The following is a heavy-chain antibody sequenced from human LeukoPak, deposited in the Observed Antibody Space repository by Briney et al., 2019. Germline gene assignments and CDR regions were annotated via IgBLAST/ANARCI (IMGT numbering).Heavy chain of an antibody. CDR1: GFTFSSYA. J-gene: IGHJ4*02. CDR2: ISSNGGST. V-gene: IGHV3-64D*09. Sequence: GGSLRLSCSASGFTFSSYAMHWVRQAPGKGLEYVSAISSNGGSTYYADSVKGRFTISRDNSKNTLYLQMSSLRSDDTAVYYCAREGPTGEFLGDHWGQGTLVTVSS. CDR3: AREGPTGEFLGDH. D-gene: IGHD1-1*01.